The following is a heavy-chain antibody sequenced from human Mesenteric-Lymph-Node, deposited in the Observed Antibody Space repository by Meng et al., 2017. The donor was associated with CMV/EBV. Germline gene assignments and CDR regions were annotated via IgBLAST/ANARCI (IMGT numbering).Heavy chain of an antibody. CDR1: GFTFSSYA. D-gene: IGHD1-20*01. CDR3: ARVTTNWNDVIDAFDI. V-gene: IGHV3-30*04. Sequence: GESLKISCAASGFTFSSYAMHWVRQAPGKGLEWVAVISYDGSNKYYADSVKGRFTISRDNSKNTLYLQMNSLRAEDTAVYYCARVTTNWNDVIDAFDIWGQGTMVTVSS. J-gene: IGHJ3*02. CDR2: ISYDGSNK.